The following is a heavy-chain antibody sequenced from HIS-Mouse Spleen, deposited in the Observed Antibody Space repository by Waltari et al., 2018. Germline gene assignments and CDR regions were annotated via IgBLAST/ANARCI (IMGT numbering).Heavy chain of an antibody. D-gene: IGHD6-6*01. CDR3: ASSEITIAAPSYYFHY. V-gene: IGHV4-38-2*02. CDR1: GHSISSGYS. J-gene: IGHJ4*02. CDR2: DYHSGIT. Sequence: QVQLQESGPGLVKPSETLSLTCTDPGHSISSGYSWGWIRAPPGKGLEGIGSDYHSGITYYNPSLKSRVTISVDTSKNQFSLKLSSVTAADTAVYYCASSEITIAAPSYYFHYWGQGTLVTVSS.